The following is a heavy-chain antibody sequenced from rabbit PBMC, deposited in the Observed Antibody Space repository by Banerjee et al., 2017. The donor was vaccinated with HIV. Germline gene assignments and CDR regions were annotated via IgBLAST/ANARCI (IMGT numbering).Heavy chain of an antibody. CDR1: GFSFSDKAV. Sequence: QEQLVESGGGLVTPGESLKLSCTASGFSFSDKAVMCWVRQAPGKVLEWIACINVVTGKAVYASWAKGRYTFSVTSSTTVTLEMTSLTAADTATFFCARDFPGVICWNFGWWGPGTLVTVS. CDR2: INVVTGKA. CDR3: ARDFPGVICWNFGW. J-gene: IGHJ4*01. V-gene: IGHV1S45*01. D-gene: IGHD3-1*01.